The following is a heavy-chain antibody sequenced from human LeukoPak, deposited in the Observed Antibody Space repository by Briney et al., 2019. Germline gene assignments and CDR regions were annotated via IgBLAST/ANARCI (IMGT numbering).Heavy chain of an antibody. CDR2: ISYDGSNK. CDR3: ARDLGIAAAGGIFDY. CDR1: GFTFSSYG. J-gene: IGHJ4*02. D-gene: IGHD6-13*01. V-gene: IGHV3-30*19. Sequence: GGPLRLSCAASGFTFSSYGMHWVRQAPGKGLEWVAVISYDGSNKYYADSVKGRFTISRDNSKNTLYLQMNSLRAEDTAVYYCARDLGIAAAGGIFDYWGQGTLVTVSS.